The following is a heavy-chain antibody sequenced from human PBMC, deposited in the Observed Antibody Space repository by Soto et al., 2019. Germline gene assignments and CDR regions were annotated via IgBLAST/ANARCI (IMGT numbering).Heavy chain of an antibody. Sequence: ASVKVSCKASGYTFTGYYMHWVRQAPGQGLEWMGWINPNSGGTNCAQKFQGWVTMTRDTSISTAYMELSRLRSDDTAVYYCARVKAPPRGITGTINHYGMDVWGQGTTVTVSS. V-gene: IGHV1-2*04. CDR2: INPNSGGT. CDR3: ARVKAPPRGITGTINHYGMDV. D-gene: IGHD1-7*01. CDR1: GYTFTGYY. J-gene: IGHJ6*02.